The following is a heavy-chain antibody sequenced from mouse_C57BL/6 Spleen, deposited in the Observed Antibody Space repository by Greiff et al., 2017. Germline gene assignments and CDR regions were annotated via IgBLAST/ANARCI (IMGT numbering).Heavy chain of an antibody. CDR1: GYAFSSYW. CDR3: AREGLGPPFDY. J-gene: IGHJ2*01. V-gene: IGHV1-80*01. D-gene: IGHD4-1*01. Sequence: VQLQQSGAELVKPGASVKISCKASGYAFSSYWMNWVKQRPGKGLEWIGQIYPGDGDTNYNGKFKGKATMTADKSSSTSYMQLSSLTSEDSAVYFCAREGLGPPFDYWGKGTTLTVSS. CDR2: IYPGDGDT.